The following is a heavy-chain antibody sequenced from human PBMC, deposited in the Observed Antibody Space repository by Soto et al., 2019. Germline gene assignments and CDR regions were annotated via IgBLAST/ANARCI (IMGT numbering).Heavy chain of an antibody. D-gene: IGHD2-15*01. CDR2: IYSGGST. J-gene: IGHJ4*02. CDR3: ARTCSGGTCSFDY. CDR1: GFTVSSNY. Sequence: PGVSLRLSCAASGFTVSSNYMSWVRQAPGKGLEWVSVIYSGGSTYYADSVKGRFTISRDNSENTLYLQMNSLRAEDTAVYYCARTCSGGTCSFDYWGQGTLVTVSS. V-gene: IGHV3-66*01.